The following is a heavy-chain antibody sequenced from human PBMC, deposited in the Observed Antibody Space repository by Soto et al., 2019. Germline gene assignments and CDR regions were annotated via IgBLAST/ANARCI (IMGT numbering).Heavy chain of an antibody. CDR2: ISGSAAST. Sequence: LRLSCAASGFSFSSYAMSWVRQAPGKGLEWVSGISGSAASTYYADFLKGRFTISRDNSKNTMFPQMNNLRAEDTAVYYCAKEDYSKPHIDYWGQGTLVTVSS. D-gene: IGHD4-4*01. J-gene: IGHJ4*02. CDR1: GFSFSSYA. V-gene: IGHV3-23*01. CDR3: AKEDYSKPHIDY.